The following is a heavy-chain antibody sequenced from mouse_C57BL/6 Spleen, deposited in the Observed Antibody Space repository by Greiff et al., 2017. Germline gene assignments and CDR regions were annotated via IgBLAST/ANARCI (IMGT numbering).Heavy chain of an antibody. CDR1: GYTFTDYE. D-gene: IGHD1-1*01. CDR3: TRSLYGSATGYFDV. J-gene: IGHJ1*03. CDR2: IDPETGGT. Sequence: QVQLKASGAELVRPGASVTLSCKASGYTFTDYEMHWVKQTPVHGLEWIGAIDPETGGTAYNQKFKGKAILTADKSSSTAYMELRSLTSEDSAVYYCTRSLYGSATGYFDVWGTGTTVTVSS. V-gene: IGHV1-15*01.